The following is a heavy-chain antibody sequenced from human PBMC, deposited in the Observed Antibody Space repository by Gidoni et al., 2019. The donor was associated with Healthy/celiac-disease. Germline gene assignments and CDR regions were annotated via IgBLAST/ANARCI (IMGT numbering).Heavy chain of an antibody. CDR3: ARDEAWWGPTYGDYVRGMDV. D-gene: IGHD4-17*01. CDR1: DGSISRSNW. J-gene: IGHJ6*02. V-gene: IGHV4-4*02. CDR2: IYHSGIT. Sequence: QVQLQESGPGLVKPSGTLSLTCAVSDGSISRSNWWSWVRQPPGKGLECIGEIYHSGITTYNPSLKSRVTISVDKSKTKFSLKLTSVTAADTAVYYCARDEAWWGPTYGDYVRGMDVWGQGTTVTVSS.